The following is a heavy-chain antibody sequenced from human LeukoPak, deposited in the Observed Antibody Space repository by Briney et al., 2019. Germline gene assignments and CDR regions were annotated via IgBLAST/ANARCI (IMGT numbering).Heavy chain of an antibody. V-gene: IGHV4-39*07. Sequence: PSETLSLTCTVSGGSISSSSYYWGWIRQPPGKGLEWIGSIYYSGSTYYNPSLKSRVTISLDTSKNQFSLKLNSVTAADTAVYYCARPPTGSSGWPTSFDIWGQGTMVTVSS. D-gene: IGHD6-19*01. CDR1: GGSISSSSYY. CDR3: ARPPTGSSGWPTSFDI. J-gene: IGHJ3*02. CDR2: IYYSGST.